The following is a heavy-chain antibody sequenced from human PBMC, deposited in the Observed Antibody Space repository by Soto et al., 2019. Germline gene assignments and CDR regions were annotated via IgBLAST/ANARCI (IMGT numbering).Heavy chain of an antibody. Sequence: PGGSLRLSCAASGFTFSSYGMHWVRQAPGKGLEWVAVISYDGSNKYYADSVKGRFTISRDNSKNTLYLQMNSLRAEDTAVYYCAKGLGVLEWLSAADGATPFDPWGQGTLVTVSS. CDR3: AKGLGVLEWLSAADGATPFDP. D-gene: IGHD3-3*01. V-gene: IGHV3-30*18. CDR1: GFTFSSYG. J-gene: IGHJ5*02. CDR2: ISYDGSNK.